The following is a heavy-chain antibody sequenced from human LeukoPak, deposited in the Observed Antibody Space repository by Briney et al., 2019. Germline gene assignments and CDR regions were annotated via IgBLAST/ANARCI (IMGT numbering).Heavy chain of an antibody. CDR1: GGSISSYY. CDR2: IYYSGST. J-gene: IGHJ5*02. V-gene: IGHV4-59*01. CDR3: ARVKLERGKSIWFDP. Sequence: SETLSLTCTVSGGSISSYYWSWIRQPPGKGLEWIGYIYYSGSTNYNPSLKSRVTISVDTSKNQFSLKLSSVTAADTAVYYCARVKLERGKSIWFDPWGQGTLVTVPS. D-gene: IGHD1-1*01.